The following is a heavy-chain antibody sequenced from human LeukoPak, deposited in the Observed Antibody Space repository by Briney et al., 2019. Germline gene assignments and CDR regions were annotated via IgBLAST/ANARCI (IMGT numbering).Heavy chain of an antibody. CDR1: GFTFSSYG. J-gene: IGHJ4*02. V-gene: IGHV3-33*01. Sequence: GGSLRLSCVASGFTFSSYGMHWVRQVPGKGLEWVAAIWYDGSKQYYADSVKGRFTISRDDSKNTLYLQMNSLRAEDTAVFYCARDLGINYCYFDYWGQGTLVTVSS. CDR2: IWYDGSKQ. CDR3: ARDLGINYCYFDY. D-gene: IGHD1-7*01.